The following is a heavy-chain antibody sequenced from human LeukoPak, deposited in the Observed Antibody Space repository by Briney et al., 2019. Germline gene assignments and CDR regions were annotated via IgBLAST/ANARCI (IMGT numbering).Heavy chain of an antibody. CDR1: GYTFTSYA. D-gene: IGHD5-24*01. CDR3: ARDGYNPNWFDP. V-gene: IGHV1-3*01. J-gene: IGHJ5*02. CDR2: INAGNGNT. Sequence: ASVTVSCTASGYTFTSYAMHWVRQAPGQRLEWMGWINAGNGNTKYSQKFQGRVTMTTDTSTSTAYMELRSLRSDDTAVYYCARDGYNPNWFDPWGQGTLVTVSS.